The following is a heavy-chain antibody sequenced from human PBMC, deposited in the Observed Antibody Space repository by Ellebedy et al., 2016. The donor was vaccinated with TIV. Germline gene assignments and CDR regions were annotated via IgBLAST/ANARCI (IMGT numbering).Heavy chain of an antibody. CDR3: STYTVGDDS. V-gene: IGHV3-15*01. CDR2: IKSESEGGTT. CDR1: AFSFNNGW. D-gene: IGHD1-26*01. Sequence: PGGSLRLSCSSSAFSFNNGWMNWVRQSPGKGLEWVGRIKSESEGGTTDYAAPVKGRFTISRDDLQNILYLQMNNLTIADTGVYYCSTYTVGDDSWGQGTLVIVSS. J-gene: IGHJ1*01.